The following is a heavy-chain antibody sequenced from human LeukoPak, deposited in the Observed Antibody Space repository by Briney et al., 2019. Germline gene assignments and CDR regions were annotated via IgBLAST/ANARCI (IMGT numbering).Heavy chain of an antibody. D-gene: IGHD3-22*01. Sequence: PGGSLKLSCAASGFTFSSYAMSWVRRAPGKGLEWVSAISGSGGSTYYADSVKGRFTISRDNSKNTLYLQMNSLRAEDTAVYYPAAYDSSGYMRAFVYWGQGTLVTVSS. V-gene: IGHV3-23*01. J-gene: IGHJ4*02. CDR2: ISGSGGST. CDR3: AAYDSSGYMRAFVY. CDR1: GFTFSSYA.